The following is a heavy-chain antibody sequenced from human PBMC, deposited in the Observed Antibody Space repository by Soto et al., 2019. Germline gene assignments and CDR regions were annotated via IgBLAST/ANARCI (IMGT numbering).Heavy chain of an antibody. CDR3: ARRYGGNFDY. J-gene: IGHJ4*02. CDR1: VGSISSYY. V-gene: IGHV4-59*01. CDR2: IYYSGST. D-gene: IGHD1-26*01. Sequence: QVQLQESGPGLVKPSETLSLTCTVSVGSISSYYWSWIRQPPGKGLEWIGYIYYSGSTNYNPSLKSRVTISVETSKNQFSLKLSSVTAADTAVYDCARRYGGNFDYWGQGTLVTVSS.